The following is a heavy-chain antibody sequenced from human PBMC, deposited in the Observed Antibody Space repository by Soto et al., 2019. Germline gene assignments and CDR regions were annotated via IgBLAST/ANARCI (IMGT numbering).Heavy chain of an antibody. CDR2: IYATGTT. D-gene: IGHD1-1*01. Sequence: KASETLSLTCTVSGASISGYYWSWIRKSVGKGLEWIGRIYATGTTDYNPSLKSRVMMSVDTSKKQFSLRLRSVSAADTAVYYCVRDGTKTLRDWFDPWGQGISVTVSS. V-gene: IGHV4-4*07. CDR1: GASISGYY. CDR3: VRDGTKTLRDWFDP. J-gene: IGHJ5*02.